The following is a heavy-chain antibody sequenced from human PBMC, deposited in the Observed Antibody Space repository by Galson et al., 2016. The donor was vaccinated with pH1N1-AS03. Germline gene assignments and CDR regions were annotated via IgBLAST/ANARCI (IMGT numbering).Heavy chain of an antibody. Sequence: SLRLSCAASGFTFKNYAMSWVRQAPGKGLEWVAVISGIGTSNYYAASVQGRFSITRDTARNTLSLQMDSLRAEDTALYYCAKEGDDGAFDCWGQGTLVTVSP. J-gene: IGHJ4*02. CDR2: ISGIGTSN. CDR1: GFTFKNYA. V-gene: IGHV3-23*01. CDR3: AKEGDDGAFDC. D-gene: IGHD5-12*01.